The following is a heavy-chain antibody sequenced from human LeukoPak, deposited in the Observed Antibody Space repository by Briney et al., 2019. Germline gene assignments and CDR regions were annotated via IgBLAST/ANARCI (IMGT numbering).Heavy chain of an antibody. D-gene: IGHD1-1*01. V-gene: IGHV4-61*01. CDR1: GGSVSSGSYY. J-gene: IGHJ4*02. CDR2: VYYSGST. Sequence: SETLSLTCTVSGGSVSSGSYYWTWIRQPPGKGLEWIGYVYYSGSTNYNPSLKSRVTISVDTSKNQFSLQLSSVTAADTALYYCARVIGTASYHFDYWGQGTLVTVSS. CDR3: ARVIGTASYHFDY.